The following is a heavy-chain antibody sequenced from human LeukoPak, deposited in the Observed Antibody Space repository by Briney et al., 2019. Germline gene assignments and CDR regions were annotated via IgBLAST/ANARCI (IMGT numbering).Heavy chain of an antibody. CDR1: GFTFSTYS. V-gene: IGHV3-21*01. D-gene: IGHD5-12*01. J-gene: IGHJ4*02. Sequence: GGSLRLSCAASGFTFSTYSMNWLRLAPGKGLEWVSSISPDSNYKYYVDSVKGRFTISRDNAKSSLYLQMNSLRAEDMAVYYCVRGGYRGFDYEYWGQGTLVTVSS. CDR3: VRGGYRGFDYEY. CDR2: ISPDSNYK.